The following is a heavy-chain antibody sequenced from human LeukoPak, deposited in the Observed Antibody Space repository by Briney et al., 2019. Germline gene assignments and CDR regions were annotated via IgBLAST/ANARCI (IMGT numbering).Heavy chain of an antibody. J-gene: IGHJ4*02. CDR2: INHSGST. D-gene: IGHD6-19*01. V-gene: IGHV4-34*01. CDR3: AREGKAVARYFDY. Sequence: PSETLSLTCAVYGGSFSGYYWSWIRQPPGKGLEWIGEINHSGSTNYNPSLKSRVTISVDTSKNQFSLKLSSVTAADTAVYYCAREGKAVARYFDYWGQGTLVTVSS. CDR1: GGSFSGYY.